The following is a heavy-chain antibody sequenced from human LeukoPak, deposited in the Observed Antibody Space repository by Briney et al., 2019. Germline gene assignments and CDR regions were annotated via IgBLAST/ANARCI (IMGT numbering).Heavy chain of an antibody. Sequence: SETLSLTCTVSGGSISSYYWSWIRQPAGKGLEWIGRIYTSGSTNYNPSLKSRVTMSVDTSMNQFSLKLSSVTAADTAVYYCARAGGGYGHYYYYYGMDVWGQGTTVTVSS. CDR3: ARAGGGYGHYYYYYGMDV. CDR2: IYTSGST. V-gene: IGHV4-4*07. CDR1: GGSISSYY. D-gene: IGHD5-12*01. J-gene: IGHJ6*02.